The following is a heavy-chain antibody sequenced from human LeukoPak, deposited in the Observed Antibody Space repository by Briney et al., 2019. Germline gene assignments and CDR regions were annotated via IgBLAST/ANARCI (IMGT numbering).Heavy chain of an antibody. D-gene: IGHD4-23*01. CDR1: GGSISSNY. CDR2: ISHNGSP. CDR3: ARSLIQYGADSAWPIHFDS. J-gene: IGHJ4*02. Sequence: SETLSLTCTVSGGSISSNYWNWIRQSPGKGLEWIGYISHNGSPNYNPSLKSRVTISADTSNNQFSLKLNSVTAADTAVYYCARSLIQYGADSAWPIHFDSWGQGTLVTVSS. V-gene: IGHV4-59*08.